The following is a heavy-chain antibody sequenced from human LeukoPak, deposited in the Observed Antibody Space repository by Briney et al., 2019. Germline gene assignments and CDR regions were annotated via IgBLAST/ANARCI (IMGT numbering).Heavy chain of an antibody. Sequence: GSLRLSCAASGFTFSSYSMNWVRQAPGKGLEWVSSISSSSSYIYYADSVKGRFTISRDNAKNSLYLQMNSLRAEDTAVYYCARVRSGSDAFDIWGQGTMVTVSS. J-gene: IGHJ3*02. CDR3: ARVRSGSDAFDI. CDR2: ISSSSSYI. CDR1: GFTFSSYS. D-gene: IGHD5-12*01. V-gene: IGHV3-21*01.